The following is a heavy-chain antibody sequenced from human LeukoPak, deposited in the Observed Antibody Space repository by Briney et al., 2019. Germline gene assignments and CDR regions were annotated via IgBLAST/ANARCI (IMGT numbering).Heavy chain of an antibody. Sequence: KPGGSLRLSCAASGFTFSDYSMTWVRQAPGKGLEWLSTISSGGTTTYYADSVKGRFTIARDNVKKSLFLQMTRLRVDDTAIYYCARGGGLFSGPRYWGQGTLVTVSS. CDR1: GFTFSDYS. V-gene: IGHV3-11*01. CDR3: ARGGGLFSGPRY. J-gene: IGHJ4*02. D-gene: IGHD1-26*01. CDR2: ISSGGTTT.